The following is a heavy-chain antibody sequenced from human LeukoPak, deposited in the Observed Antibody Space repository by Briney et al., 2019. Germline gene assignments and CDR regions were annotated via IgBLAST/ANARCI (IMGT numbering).Heavy chain of an antibody. D-gene: IGHD3-22*01. J-gene: IGHJ4*02. CDR3: ARSSMIVVVSYFDY. V-gene: IGHV1-69*04. CDR2: IIPILGIA. CDR1: GGTFSSYA. Sequence: SVKVSCTASGGTFSSYAISWVRQAPGQGLEWMGRIIPILGIANYAQKFQGRVTITADKSTSTAYMELSSLRSEDTAVYYCARSSMIVVVSYFDYWGQGTLVTVSS.